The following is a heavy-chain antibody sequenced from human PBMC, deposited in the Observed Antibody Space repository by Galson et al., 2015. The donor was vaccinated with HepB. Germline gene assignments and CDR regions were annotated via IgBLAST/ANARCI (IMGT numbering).Heavy chain of an antibody. V-gene: IGHV3-30-3*01. CDR1: GFTFSSYA. CDR3: ARGQIVVVPAATPQAFDI. CDR2: ISYDGSNK. Sequence: LRLSCAASGFTFSSYAMHWVRQAPGKGLEWVAVISYDGSNKYYADSVKGRFTISRDNSKNTLYLQMNSLRAEDTAVYYCARGQIVVVPAATPQAFDIWGQGTMVTVSS. J-gene: IGHJ3*02. D-gene: IGHD2-2*01.